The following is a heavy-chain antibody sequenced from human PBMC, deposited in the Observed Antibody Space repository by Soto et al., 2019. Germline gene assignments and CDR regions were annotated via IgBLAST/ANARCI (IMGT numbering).Heavy chain of an antibody. J-gene: IGHJ6*02. CDR2: ISHDGSEQ. Sequence: LRLSCRVSGITLNNSGIHWVRQAPGKGLEWMAVISHDGSEQYYADSMKGRLNISRDNSKNTVNLQMNSLRGEDTAIYYCVKDRVPGAYGHYYGMDVWGQGTTVTVPS. CDR3: VKDRVPGAYGHYYGMDV. CDR1: GITLNNSG. D-gene: IGHD5-12*01. V-gene: IGHV3-30*18.